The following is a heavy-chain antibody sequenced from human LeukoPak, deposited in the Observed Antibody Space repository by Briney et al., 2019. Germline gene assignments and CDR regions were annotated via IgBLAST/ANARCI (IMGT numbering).Heavy chain of an antibody. Sequence: SETLSLTCTLSGDSISISTYYWAWIRQPPGKGVEWIGNIYHSGSTYYNPSLKSQVTMSVDTSKNQFSLKLSSVTAGDTAVYYCARRCGRTSCFRYWGQGTQVTVAS. CDR3: ARRCGRTSCFRY. CDR1: GDSISISTYY. V-gene: IGHV4-39*01. D-gene: IGHD2-2*01. CDR2: IYHSGST. J-gene: IGHJ4*02.